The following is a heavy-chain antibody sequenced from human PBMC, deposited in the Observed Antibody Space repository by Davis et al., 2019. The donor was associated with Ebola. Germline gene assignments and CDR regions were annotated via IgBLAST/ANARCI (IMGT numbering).Heavy chain of an antibody. D-gene: IGHD2-15*01. CDR1: GYTFTTYY. V-gene: IGHV1-46*01. J-gene: IGHJ3*02. CDR3: ARMCSGGSCYNDAFDM. CDR2: INPSGGRT. Sequence: AASVKVSCKASGYTFTTYYMHWVRQAPGQGLEWMGIINPSGGRTSYARKFQGRVTMTRDTSTSTVYMELTSLRSEDTAVYYCARMCSGGSCYNDAFDMWGQGTMVTVSS.